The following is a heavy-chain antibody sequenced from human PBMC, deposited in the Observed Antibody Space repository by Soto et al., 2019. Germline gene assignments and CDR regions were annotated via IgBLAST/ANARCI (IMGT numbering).Heavy chain of an antibody. CDR3: AHSGVDFWSGYPQQSGMDV. D-gene: IGHD3-3*01. CDR1: GFSLSTSGVG. Sequence: SGPTLVNPTQTLTLTCTFSGFSLSTSGVGVGWIRQPPGKALEWLALIYWNDDKRYSPSLKSRLTITKDNSKNQVVLTMTNMDPVDTATYYCAHSGVDFWSGYPQQSGMDVWGQGTSVTVSS. J-gene: IGHJ6*02. CDR2: IYWNDDK. V-gene: IGHV2-5*01.